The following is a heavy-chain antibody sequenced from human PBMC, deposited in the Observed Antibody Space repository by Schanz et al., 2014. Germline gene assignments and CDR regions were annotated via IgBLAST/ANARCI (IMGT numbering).Heavy chain of an antibody. V-gene: IGHV3-11*06. CDR2: ISSSSSYT. D-gene: IGHD6-6*01. J-gene: IGHJ6*02. CDR1: GFTFSDYY. CDR3: ARGAAARPRYYYYYGMDV. Sequence: QVQLVESGGGLVKPGGSLRLSCVASGFTFSDYYMSWIRQAPGKGLEWVSYISSSSSYTNYADSVKGRFTISRDNAKNSLYLQMNRLRAEDTAVYYCARGAAARPRYYYYYGMDVWGQGATVTVSS.